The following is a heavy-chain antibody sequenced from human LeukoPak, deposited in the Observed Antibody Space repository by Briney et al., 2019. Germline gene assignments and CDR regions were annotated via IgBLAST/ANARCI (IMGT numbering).Heavy chain of an antibody. CDR2: IRSKANSYAT. Sequence: GESLKISCKGSGYSFTSYWISWVRQMPGKGLEWVGRIRSKANSYATAYAASVKGRFTISRDDSKNTAYLQMNSLKTEDTAVYYCTRGATGFDYWGQGTLVTVSS. D-gene: IGHD5-12*01. CDR3: TRGATGFDY. J-gene: IGHJ4*02. CDR1: GYSFTSYW. V-gene: IGHV3-73*01.